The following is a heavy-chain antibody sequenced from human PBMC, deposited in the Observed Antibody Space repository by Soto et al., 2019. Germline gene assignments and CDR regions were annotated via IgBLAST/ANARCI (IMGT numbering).Heavy chain of an antibody. CDR3: ARLEGLATISYYFDY. CDR2: IYYRVNT. Sequence: QLQLQESGPGLVKPSETLSLTCSVSGDSINSDNYYWGWIRQPPGKGLEWIGSIYYRVNTYYNPSLKTRLAISLDKSKSQFSLKLNSVTAADSAVYFCARLEGLATISYYFDYWGQGTLVTVSS. CDR1: GDSINSDNYY. D-gene: IGHD3-9*01. V-gene: IGHV4-39*01. J-gene: IGHJ4*02.